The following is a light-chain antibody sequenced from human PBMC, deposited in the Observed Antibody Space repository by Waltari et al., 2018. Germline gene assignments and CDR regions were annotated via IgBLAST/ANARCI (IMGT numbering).Light chain of an antibody. Sequence: LSLSPGERATLSCRASQSVSSYLAWYQQKPGQAPRLLIYDASNRATGIPARFSGSGSGTDFTLTISSLEPEDFAVYYCQQRSNWPPITFGQGTRLEIK. CDR3: QQRSNWPPIT. J-gene: IGKJ5*01. CDR2: DAS. V-gene: IGKV3-11*01. CDR1: QSVSSY.